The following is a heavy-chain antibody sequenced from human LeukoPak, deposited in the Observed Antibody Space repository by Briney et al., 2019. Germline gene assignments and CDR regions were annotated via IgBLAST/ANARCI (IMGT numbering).Heavy chain of an antibody. J-gene: IGHJ4*02. D-gene: IGHD3-22*01. CDR3: ARVRVQGLGYYYDSSGRLYYFDY. CDR2: IYYSGST. V-gene: IGHV4-39*07. Sequence: SETLSLTCTVSGGSISSSSYYWGWIRQPPGKGLEWIGSIYYSGSTYYNPSLKSRVTISVDTSKNQFSLKLSSVTAADTAVYYCARVRVQGLGYYYDSSGRLYYFDYWGQGTLVTVSS. CDR1: GGSISSSSYY.